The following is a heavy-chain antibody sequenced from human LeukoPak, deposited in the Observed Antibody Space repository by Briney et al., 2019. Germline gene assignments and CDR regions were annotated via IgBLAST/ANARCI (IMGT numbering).Heavy chain of an antibody. V-gene: IGHV4-39*07. CDR1: GGSISSSSYY. J-gene: IGHJ4*02. CDR3: AREVYYYGSGSYYKSDYFDY. CDR2: IYYSGST. Sequence: SETLSLTCTVSGGSISSSSYYWGWIRQPPGKGLEWIGSIYYSGSTYYYPSLKSRVTISLDTSKNQFSLKLSSVTAADTAVYYCAREVYYYGSGSYYKSDYFDYWGQGTLVTVSS. D-gene: IGHD3-10*01.